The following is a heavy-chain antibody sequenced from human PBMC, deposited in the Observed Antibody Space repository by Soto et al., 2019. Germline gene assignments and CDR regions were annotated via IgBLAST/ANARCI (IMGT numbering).Heavy chain of an antibody. J-gene: IGHJ6*02. V-gene: IGHV3-33*01. Sequence: QVQLVESGGGVVQPGRSLRLSCAASGFTFSSYGMHWVRQAPGKGLEWVADIWYDGSNKYYADSVKGRFTISRDNSKNPLYLQMNSLRAEDTAVYYCARDLRYYGSGSQSFWGGYYYYYGMDVWGQGTTVTVSS. CDR3: ARDLRYYGSGSQSFWGGYYYYYGMDV. D-gene: IGHD3-10*01. CDR2: IWYDGSNK. CDR1: GFTFSSYG.